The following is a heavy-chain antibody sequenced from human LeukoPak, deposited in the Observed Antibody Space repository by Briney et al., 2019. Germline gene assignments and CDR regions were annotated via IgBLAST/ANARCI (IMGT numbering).Heavy chain of an antibody. D-gene: IGHD2-15*01. CDR2: IIPILDVA. J-gene: IGHJ4*02. Sequence: GSSVKVSCKASGGTFSDYAFSWARQAPGQGLEWMGRIIPILDVANYAQNFQGRVTITADISTSTAYMELSSLRSEDTAVYYCARVGYCSGDTCYGRIDYWGQGTLVTVSS. CDR1: GGTFSDYA. CDR3: ARVGYCSGDTCYGRIDY. V-gene: IGHV1-69*04.